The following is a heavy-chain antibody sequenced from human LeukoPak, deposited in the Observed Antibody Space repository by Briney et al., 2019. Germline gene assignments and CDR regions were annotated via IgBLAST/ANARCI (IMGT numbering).Heavy chain of an antibody. D-gene: IGHD2-21*01. CDR3: AKSRPFVGDYYYYYGMDV. CDR1: GFTFSSYC. Sequence: GGSLRLSCAASGFTFSSYCMHWVRQSPGKGLECVAFIRYDGSNKYYADSVKGRFTISRDNSKNTLYLQMNSLRAEDTAVYYCAKSRPFVGDYYYYYGMDVWGQGTTVTVSS. J-gene: IGHJ6*02. CDR2: IRYDGSNK. V-gene: IGHV3-30*02.